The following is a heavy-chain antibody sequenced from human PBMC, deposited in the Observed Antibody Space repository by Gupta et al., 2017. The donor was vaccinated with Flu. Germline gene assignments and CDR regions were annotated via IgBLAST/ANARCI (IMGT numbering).Heavy chain of an antibody. CDR1: GFTFKYYA. J-gene: IGHJ4*02. CDR2: ISDNGDKT. CDR3: AKRPSSLSGYFDY. D-gene: IGHD2/OR15-2a*01. V-gene: IGHV3-23*01. Sequence: GGSLRLSCAVSGFTFKYYAMSWLRQAPGKGLEWVSGISDNGDKTNYADSVRGRFTISRDNSKNTLFLQINSLRAEDTAVYYCAKRPSSLSGYFDYWGQGTLVAASS.